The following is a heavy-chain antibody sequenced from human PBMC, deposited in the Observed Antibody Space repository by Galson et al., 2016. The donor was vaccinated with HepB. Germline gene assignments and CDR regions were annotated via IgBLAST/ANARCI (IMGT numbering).Heavy chain of an antibody. D-gene: IGHD4-17*01. CDR3: AKVLSVTRDYWYGMDV. CDR1: GFSFSTYP. CDR2: ISGSGDRT. J-gene: IGHJ6*04. Sequence: SLRLSCAASGFSFSTYPMIWVRQAPGKGLEGVSSISGSGDRTYYADSVKGRFTISRDNAKNMLYLQMDNLGVEDTAVFDCAKVLSVTRDYWYGMDVWGRGTTVTV. V-gene: IGHV3-23*01.